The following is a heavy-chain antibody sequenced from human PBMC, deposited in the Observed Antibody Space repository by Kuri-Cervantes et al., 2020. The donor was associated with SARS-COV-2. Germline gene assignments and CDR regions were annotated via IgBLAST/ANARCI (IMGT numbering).Heavy chain of an antibody. J-gene: IGHJ4*02. Sequence: ASVKVSCKVSGYTLTELSMHWVRQAPGKGLEWMGGFDPEDGETIYAQKFQGRVTMTRDTSIGTAYMELSRLRSDDTAVYYCARWGRGDYVWGSYRPFDYCGQGTLVTVSS. CDR1: GYTLTELS. CDR2: FDPEDGET. D-gene: IGHD3-16*02. V-gene: IGHV1-24*01. CDR3: ARWGRGDYVWGSYRPFDY.